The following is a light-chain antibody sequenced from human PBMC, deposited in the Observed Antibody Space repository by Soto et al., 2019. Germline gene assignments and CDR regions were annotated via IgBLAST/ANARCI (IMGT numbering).Light chain of an antibody. J-gene: IGKJ2*01. Sequence: EIVMTQSPATLSVSPGERATLSCRASQSVSSNLAWYQQKPGQAPTLLIFGASRRASGVPDRFTGSGSGTDFTLTVSRLEPEDFGVYYCQQFVNSPYMYTFGQGTKVDIK. V-gene: IGKV3-20*01. CDR1: QSVSSN. CDR3: QQFVNSPYMYT. CDR2: GAS.